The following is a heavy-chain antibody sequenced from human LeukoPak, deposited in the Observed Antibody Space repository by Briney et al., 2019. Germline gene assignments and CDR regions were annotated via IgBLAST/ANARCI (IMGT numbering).Heavy chain of an antibody. CDR3: ARDQTEFDY. V-gene: IGHV3-30*04. Sequence: GGSLRLSCAASGFTFSSYAMHWVRQAPGKGLEWVAVISYDGSNKYYADSVKGRFTISRDNAKNSLYLQMNSLRAEDTAVYYCARDQTEFDYWGQGTLVTVSS. D-gene: IGHD1-14*01. CDR2: ISYDGSNK. J-gene: IGHJ4*02. CDR1: GFTFSSYA.